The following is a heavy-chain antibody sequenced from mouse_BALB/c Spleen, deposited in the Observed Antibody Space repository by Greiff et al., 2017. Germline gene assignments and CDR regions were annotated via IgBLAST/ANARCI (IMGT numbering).Heavy chain of an antibody. D-gene: IGHD2-4*01. CDR3: ASYDYVVMAY. J-gene: IGHJ3*01. Sequence: VQLQQSGPVLVKPGASVKMSCKASGYTFTDYYMKWVKQSHGKILEWIGDVNPNNGGTSYNQKFKGKATLTVDKSSSTACMQLNSLTSEDSAVYYCASYDYVVMAYWGQGTLVTVSA. CDR2: VNPNNGGT. V-gene: IGHV1-26*01. CDR1: GYTFTDYY.